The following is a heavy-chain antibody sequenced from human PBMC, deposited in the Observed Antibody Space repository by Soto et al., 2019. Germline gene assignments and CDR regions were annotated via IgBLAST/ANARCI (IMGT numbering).Heavy chain of an antibody. Sequence: ASVKVSCKASGYTFTSYYMHWVRQAPGQGLEWMGIINPSGGSTSYAQKFQGRVTMTRDTSTGTVYMELSSLRSEDTAVYYCARGTGDVVVPAAALFDYYYYMDVWGKGTTVTVSS. CDR2: INPSGGST. D-gene: IGHD2-2*01. V-gene: IGHV1-46*03. J-gene: IGHJ6*03. CDR1: GYTFTSYY. CDR3: ARGTGDVVVPAAALFDYYYYMDV.